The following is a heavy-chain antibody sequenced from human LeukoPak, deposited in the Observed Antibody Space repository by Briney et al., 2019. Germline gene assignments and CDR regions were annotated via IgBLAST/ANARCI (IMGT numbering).Heavy chain of an antibody. Sequence: ASVKVSCKVSGYTLTELSMHWVRQAPGKGLEWMGGFDPEDGETIYAQKFQGRVTMTEDTSTDTAYMELSSLRSGDTAVYYCATADGGSLIFDYWGQGTLVTVSS. CDR2: FDPEDGET. CDR1: GYTLTELS. D-gene: IGHD4-23*01. CDR3: ATADGGSLIFDY. J-gene: IGHJ4*02. V-gene: IGHV1-24*01.